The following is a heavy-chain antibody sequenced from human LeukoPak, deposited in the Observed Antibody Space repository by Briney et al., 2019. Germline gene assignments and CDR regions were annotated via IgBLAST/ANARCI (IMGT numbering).Heavy chain of an antibody. D-gene: IGHD3-9*01. CDR2: ISWNSGSI. CDR3: AKGPHYDILTGYLYD. V-gene: IGHV3-9*01. CDR1: GFTFDDYA. J-gene: IGHJ4*02. Sequence: PGRPLRLSCAASGFTFDDYAMHWVRQAPGKGLEWVSGISWNSGSIGYADSVKGRFTISRDNAKNSLYLQMNSLRAEDTALYYCAKGPHYDILTGYLYDWGQGTLVTVSS.